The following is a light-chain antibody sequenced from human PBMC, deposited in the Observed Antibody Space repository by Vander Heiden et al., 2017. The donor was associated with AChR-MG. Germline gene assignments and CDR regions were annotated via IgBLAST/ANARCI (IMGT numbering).Light chain of an antibody. CDR2: SNN. J-gene: IGLJ2*01. Sequence: QSVLTPPPSVSGTPGQRVIISCSGSSSNVGSNYVYWYQQFPGTAPKLLIDSNNQRPPGVPDRFSGSQSGTSASLAISGLRSEEEADDDCAAWDDNRSDSYVVFGGGTKLTVL. V-gene: IGLV1-47*02. CDR1: SSNVGSNY. CDR3: AAWDDNRSDSYVV.